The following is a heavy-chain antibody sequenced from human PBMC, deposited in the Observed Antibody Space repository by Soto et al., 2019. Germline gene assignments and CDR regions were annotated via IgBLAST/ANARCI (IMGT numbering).Heavy chain of an antibody. J-gene: IGHJ6*02. Sequence: ASVKVSCKASGGTFSSYAISWVRQAPGQGLEWMGGIIPIFGTANYAQKFQGRVTITADESTSTAYMELSSLRSEDTAVYYCARDPLEQQLGPYYYYGMDVWGQGTTVTVSS. CDR2: IIPIFGTA. V-gene: IGHV1-69*13. CDR3: ARDPLEQQLGPYYYYGMDV. CDR1: GGTFSSYA. D-gene: IGHD6-13*01.